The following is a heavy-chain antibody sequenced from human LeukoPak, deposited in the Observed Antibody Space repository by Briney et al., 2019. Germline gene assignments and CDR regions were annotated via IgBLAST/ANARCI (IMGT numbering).Heavy chain of an antibody. D-gene: IGHD5-18*01. CDR3: ARGIQLWFENAFDI. CDR2: INHSGST. Sequence: SETLSLTCAVYGGSFSGYYWSWIRQPPGKGLEWIGEINHSGSTNYNPSLKSRVTISVDTSKNQFSLKLSSVTAADTAVYYCARGIQLWFENAFDIWGQGTMATVSS. J-gene: IGHJ3*02. V-gene: IGHV4-34*01. CDR1: GGSFSGYY.